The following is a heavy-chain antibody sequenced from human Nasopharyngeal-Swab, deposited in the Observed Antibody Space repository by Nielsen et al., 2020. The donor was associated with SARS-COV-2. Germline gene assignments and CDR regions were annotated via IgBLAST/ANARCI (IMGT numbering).Heavy chain of an antibody. V-gene: IGHV1-46*01. CDR3: ARLSRYYYYGMDV. Sequence: SVKVSCKASGYTFPSYYMHWVRQAPGQGLEWMGIINPSGGSTSYAQKFQGRVTMTRDTSTSTVYMELSSLRSEDTAVYYCARLSRYYYYGMDVWGQGTTVTVSS. J-gene: IGHJ6*02. CDR1: GYTFPSYY. CDR2: INPSGGST. D-gene: IGHD2-2*01.